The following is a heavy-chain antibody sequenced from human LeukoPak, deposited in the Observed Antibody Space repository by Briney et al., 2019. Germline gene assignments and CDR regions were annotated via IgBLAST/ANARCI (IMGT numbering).Heavy chain of an antibody. V-gene: IGHV3-48*04. Sequence: GGSLRLSCAASGFTVSSNYMSWVRQAPGKGLEWVSYISSSSSTIYYADSVKGRFTISRDNAKNSLYLQMNSLRAEDTAVYYCARIDADGSGSYFDYFDYWGQGTLVTVSS. CDR1: GFTVSSNY. J-gene: IGHJ4*02. CDR2: ISSSSSTI. CDR3: ARIDADGSGSYFDYFDY. D-gene: IGHD3-10*01.